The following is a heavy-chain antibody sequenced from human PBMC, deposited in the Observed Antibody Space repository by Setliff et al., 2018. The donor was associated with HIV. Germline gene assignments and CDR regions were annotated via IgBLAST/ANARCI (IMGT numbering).Heavy chain of an antibody. CDR3: ARVPVAGANWFDP. Sequence: SETLSLTCTVSGGSISSSGNYWTWIRQRPGKGLEWIGYIYHTGTTYYNPSLKSRVTISEDTSNNQFSLRLSSLTAADQGVYYCARVPVAGANWFDPCGLGTLVTVSS. D-gene: IGHD2-21*01. CDR2: IYHTGTT. J-gene: IGHJ5*02. CDR1: GGSISSSGNY. V-gene: IGHV4-31*03.